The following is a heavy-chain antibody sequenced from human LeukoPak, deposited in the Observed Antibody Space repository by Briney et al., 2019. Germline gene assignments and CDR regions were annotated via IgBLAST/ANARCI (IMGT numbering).Heavy chain of an antibody. V-gene: IGHV3-21*01. CDR1: GFTFSSYS. Sequence: GGSLRLSCAASGFTFSSYSMNWVRQAPGKGLEWVSSISSSSSYIYYADSVKGRFTISRDNAKNSLYLQMNSLRAEDMAVYYCASGVYYDILTGYRDYWGQGTLVTVSS. CDR3: ASGVYYDILTGYRDY. D-gene: IGHD3-9*01. CDR2: ISSSSSYI. J-gene: IGHJ4*02.